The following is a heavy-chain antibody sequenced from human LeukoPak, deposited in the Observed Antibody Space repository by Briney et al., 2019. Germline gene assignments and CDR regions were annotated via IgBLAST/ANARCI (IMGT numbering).Heavy chain of an antibody. CDR3: AKDRGWYSAFDY. V-gene: IGHV3-9*01. Sequence: GRSLRLSCAASGFTFDDYAMHWVRQAPGKGLEWVSGISWNSGSIGYADSVKGRFTISRDNSKNSLYLQMNSLRAEDTAVYYCAKDRGWYSAFDYWGQGTLVTVSS. CDR2: ISWNSGSI. CDR1: GFTFDDYA. J-gene: IGHJ4*02. D-gene: IGHD6-13*01.